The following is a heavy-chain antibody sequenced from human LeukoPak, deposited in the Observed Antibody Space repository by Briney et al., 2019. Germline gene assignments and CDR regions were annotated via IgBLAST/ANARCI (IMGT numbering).Heavy chain of an antibody. J-gene: IGHJ4*02. D-gene: IGHD3-10*01. CDR2: IKDDGSGK. CDR3: ARGRGGLLWFGEFNS. Sequence: GRSLRLSCAASGFTFSSYGMHWVRQAPGKGLEWVANIKDDGSGKYYVDSLKGRFTISRDNAKNSLYLQMNSLRAEDTAVYYCARGRGGLLWFGEFNSWGQGTLVTVSS. V-gene: IGHV3-7*01. CDR1: GFTFSSYG.